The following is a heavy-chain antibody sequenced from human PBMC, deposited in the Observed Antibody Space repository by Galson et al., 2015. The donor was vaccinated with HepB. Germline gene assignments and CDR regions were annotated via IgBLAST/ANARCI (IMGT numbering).Heavy chain of an antibody. J-gene: IGHJ4*02. V-gene: IGHV3-43*01. Sequence: SLRLSCAASGFTFNDYTMHWVRQAPGKGLEWVSLISWDGDSTYYAASVKGRFTISRDNTKNSLYLQMNSLRTEDTALYYCAKVEEEYSSSWYDYWGQGTLVTVSS. CDR2: ISWDGDST. D-gene: IGHD6-13*01. CDR3: AKVEEEYSSSWYDY. CDR1: GFTFNDYT.